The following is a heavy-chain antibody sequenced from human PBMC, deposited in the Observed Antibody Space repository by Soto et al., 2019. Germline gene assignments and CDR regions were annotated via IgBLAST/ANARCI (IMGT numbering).Heavy chain of an antibody. J-gene: IGHJ4*02. CDR1: GFTLNGYS. CDR2: ISSSSTYI. D-gene: IGHD6-19*01. Sequence: GGSLRLSCAASGFTLNGYSMNWFRQAPGKGLEWVSSISSSSTYIYYADSVKGRFTISRDNAKNSLFLQMNSLRAEDTAVYYCGRGIAVEDYWGQGPLVTVSS. CDR3: GRGIAVEDY. V-gene: IGHV3-21*01.